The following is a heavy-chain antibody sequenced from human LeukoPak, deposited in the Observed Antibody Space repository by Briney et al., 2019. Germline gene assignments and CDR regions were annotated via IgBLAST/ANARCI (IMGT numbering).Heavy chain of an antibody. Sequence: PGGSLRLSCAGSGFTFSSYSMNWVRQAPGKGLEWVSYISSSSSIIYYADSVKGRFTISRDNVKNSLYLQMNSLRAEDTAVYYCARDPGGYFDYWGQGTLVTVSS. CDR2: ISSSSSII. CDR1: GFTFSSYS. CDR3: ARDPGGYFDY. V-gene: IGHV3-48*01. J-gene: IGHJ4*02. D-gene: IGHD3-10*01.